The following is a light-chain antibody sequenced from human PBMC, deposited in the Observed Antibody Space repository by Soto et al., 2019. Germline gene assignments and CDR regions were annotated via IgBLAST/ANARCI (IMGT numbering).Light chain of an antibody. Sequence: EIVMTQSPATLSVSPGERATLSCRASQSVSSNLAWYQQKPGQAPRLLIYGASTRATGIPARFSGSGSATEFTLTISGLQSEDFAFYYCQQYNNWLITFGQGTRLEIK. CDR3: QQYNNWLIT. V-gene: IGKV3-15*01. CDR1: QSVSSN. J-gene: IGKJ5*01. CDR2: GAS.